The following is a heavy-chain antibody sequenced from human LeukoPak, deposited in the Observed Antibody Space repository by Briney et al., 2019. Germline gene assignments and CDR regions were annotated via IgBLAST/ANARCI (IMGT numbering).Heavy chain of an antibody. V-gene: IGHV3-74*01. CDR3: AREGGGAFFEAFDI. CDR2: INSDGIIT. J-gene: IGHJ3*02. D-gene: IGHD2-21*01. CDR1: GFTFSNYW. Sequence: GGSLRLSCAASGFTFSNYWMHWVRQAPGKGLVWVSRINSDGIITNYADSVQGRFTISRDNAKNTLYLQMNGLRAEDTAAYYCAREGGGAFFEAFDIWGQGTKVNVFS.